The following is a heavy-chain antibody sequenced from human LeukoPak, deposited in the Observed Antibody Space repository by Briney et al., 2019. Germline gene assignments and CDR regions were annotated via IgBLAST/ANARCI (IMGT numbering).Heavy chain of an antibody. CDR3: ARGPTVTASAEYFQH. D-gene: IGHD2-21*02. V-gene: IGHV4-4*07. J-gene: IGHJ1*01. CDR1: GGSISSYY. Sequence: SETLSLTCTVSGGSISSYYWSWIRQPAGKGLEWIGRIYTSGSTNYNPSLKSRVTISVDTSKNQFSPKLSSVTATDTAVYYCARGPTVTASAEYFQHWGQGTLVTVSS. CDR2: IYTSGST.